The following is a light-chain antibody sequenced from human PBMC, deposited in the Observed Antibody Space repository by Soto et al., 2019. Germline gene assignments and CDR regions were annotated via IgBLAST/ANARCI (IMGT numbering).Light chain of an antibody. J-gene: IGLJ2*01. CDR2: DNN. Sequence: QSVLTQPPSVSAAPGQRVTISCSGSSSNIGTYSVSWYQQLPGTAPRLLIFDNNERPSGIPDRFSGSKSGTSATLGVTGLQTGDEADYYCGAWDSSLSGVVVGGGTKVTVL. V-gene: IGLV1-51*01. CDR3: GAWDSSLSGVV. CDR1: SSNIGTYS.